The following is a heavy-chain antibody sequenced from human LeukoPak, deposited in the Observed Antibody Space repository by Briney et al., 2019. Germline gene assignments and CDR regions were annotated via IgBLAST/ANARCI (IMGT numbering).Heavy chain of an antibody. V-gene: IGHV1-18*01. D-gene: IGHD2-2*01. Sequence: ASVKVSCKASGYTFTRYGISGVRQAPGQGLEWMGWISAYNGNTNYAQKLQGRVTMTTDTSTSTAYMELRSLRSDDTAVYYCTRSSGYCSSTSCYGGFDYWGQGTLVTVSS. CDR1: GYTFTRYG. CDR3: TRSSGYCSSTSCYGGFDY. J-gene: IGHJ4*02. CDR2: ISAYNGNT.